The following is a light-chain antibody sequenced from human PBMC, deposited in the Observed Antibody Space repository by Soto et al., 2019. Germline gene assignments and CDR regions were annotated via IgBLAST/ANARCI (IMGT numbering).Light chain of an antibody. V-gene: IGKV1-5*03. J-gene: IGKJ1*01. CDR1: QSISNW. Sequence: DIQMTQSPSTLSASVGDRVTITCRASQSISNWLAWYQQKPGKAPKLLIYKASSLESEVPSRFSGSGSGTEFTLTISSLQPDDFATYYCQQSNSYSFGQGTKVDIK. CDR3: QQSNSYS. CDR2: KAS.